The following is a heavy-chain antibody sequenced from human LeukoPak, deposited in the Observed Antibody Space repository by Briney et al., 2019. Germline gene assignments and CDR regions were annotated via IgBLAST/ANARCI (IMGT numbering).Heavy chain of an antibody. CDR1: GFTFSSYE. CDR3: AREEAYCSGTSCFRFFDY. V-gene: IGHV3-48*03. J-gene: IGHJ4*02. Sequence: GGSLRLSCAASGFTFSSYEINWVRQAPGKVLEWISYISSGGSIFYNADSVMGRFTISRDNAKNSLYLQMNSLRAEDTAVYYCAREEAYCSGTSCFRFFDYWGQGTLVSVSS. D-gene: IGHD2-15*01. CDR2: ISSGGSIF.